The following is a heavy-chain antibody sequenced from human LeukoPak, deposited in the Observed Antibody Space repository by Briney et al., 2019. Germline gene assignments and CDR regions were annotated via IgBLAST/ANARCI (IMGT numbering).Heavy chain of an antibody. CDR1: GFTVSSNY. CDR2: IYSGGST. Sequence: GGSLRLSCAASGFTVSSNYMSWVRQAPGKGLEWVSVIYSGGSTYYADSVKGRFTISRDNSKNTLYLQMNSLRAEDTAVYYCARAVSSSWRRVDYWGQGTLVTVSS. V-gene: IGHV3-66*01. D-gene: IGHD6-13*01. J-gene: IGHJ4*02. CDR3: ARAVSSSWRRVDY.